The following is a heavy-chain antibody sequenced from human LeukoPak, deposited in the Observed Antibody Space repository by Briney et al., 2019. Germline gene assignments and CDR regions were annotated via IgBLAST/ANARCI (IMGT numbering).Heavy chain of an antibody. D-gene: IGHD3-10*01. J-gene: IGHJ4*02. V-gene: IGHV3-74*01. Sequence: GGSLRLSCTASGFTFSNSWVHWVRQAPGKGLMWLSRINSDASTIDYADSVKGRLTTSRDNAKNTLYLQMNSLRAEDTAVYYCARAGYYRFDYWGQGTLVTVSS. CDR2: INSDASTI. CDR1: GFTFSNSW. CDR3: ARAGYYRFDY.